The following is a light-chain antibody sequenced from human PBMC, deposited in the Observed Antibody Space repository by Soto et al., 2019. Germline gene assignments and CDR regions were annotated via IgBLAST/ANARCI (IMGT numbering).Light chain of an antibody. CDR3: QQYNSYSST. V-gene: IGKV1-5*01. Sequence: DIQMTQSPSTLSASVGDRVTITCRASQSISSWLAWYQQKPGKAPKLLIYDASSLESGVPSRFSGRGSGTEFTLTISSLQPDDFATYYCQQYNSYSSTFGQGTKLEIK. CDR2: DAS. CDR1: QSISSW. J-gene: IGKJ2*02.